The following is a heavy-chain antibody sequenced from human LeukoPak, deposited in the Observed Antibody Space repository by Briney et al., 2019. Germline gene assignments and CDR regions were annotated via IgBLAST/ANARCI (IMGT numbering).Heavy chain of an antibody. CDR1: GFTFSSYW. J-gene: IGHJ6*02. D-gene: IGHD4-17*01. CDR3: ARTYGDLYYYYYYGMDV. Sequence: GGSLRLSCAASGFTFSSYWMSWVRQAPGKGLEWVANIKQDGSEKYYVDSVKGRFTISRDNAKNSLYLQMNGLRAEDTAVYYCARTYGDLYYYYYYGMDVWGQGTTVTVSS. V-gene: IGHV3-7*01. CDR2: IKQDGSEK.